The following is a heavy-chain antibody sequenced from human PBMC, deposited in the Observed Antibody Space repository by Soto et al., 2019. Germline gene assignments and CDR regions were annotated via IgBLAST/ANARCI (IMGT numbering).Heavy chain of an antibody. J-gene: IGHJ4*02. V-gene: IGHV3-23*01. CDR2: ISVSDAFI. CDR1: GFNVGAFA. D-gene: IGHD1-20*01. Sequence: HPGGSLRLSCAVSGFNVGAFAVNWVRQAPGKGLEWVSGISVSDAFIYYADSVRGRFSISRDASENILYLQMNSLRVDDTALYYCTRETVAGITGLDYWGPGTLVTVSS. CDR3: TRETVAGITGLDY.